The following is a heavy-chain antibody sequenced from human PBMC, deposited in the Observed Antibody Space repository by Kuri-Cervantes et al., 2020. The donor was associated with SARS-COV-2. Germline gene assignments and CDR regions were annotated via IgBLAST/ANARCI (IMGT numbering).Heavy chain of an antibody. CDR3: TAYVWGSYRYGANDAFDI. CDR2: IKSKTDGGTT. CDR1: GFTFSSYS. D-gene: IGHD3-16*02. V-gene: IGHV3-15*01. Sequence: GESLKISCAASGFTFSSYSMSWVRQAPGKGLEWVGRIKSKTDGGTTDYAAPVKGRFTISRDDSKNTLYLQMNSLKTEDTAVYYCTAYVWGSYRYGANDAFDIWGQGTMVTVSS. J-gene: IGHJ3*02.